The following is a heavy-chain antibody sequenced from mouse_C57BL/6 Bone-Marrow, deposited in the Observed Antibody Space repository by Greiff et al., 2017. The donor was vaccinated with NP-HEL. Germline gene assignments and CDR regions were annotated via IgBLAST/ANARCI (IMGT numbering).Heavy chain of an antibody. Sequence: EVQLQESGGGLVKPGGSLKLSCAASGFTFSSYAMSWVRQTPEKRLEWVATISDGGSYTYYPDNVKGRFTISRDNAKNNLYLQMSHLKSEDTAMYYYARGGFFDYWGQGTTLTVSS. J-gene: IGHJ2*01. CDR1: GFTFSSYA. CDR3: ARGGFFDY. V-gene: IGHV5-4*01. CDR2: ISDGGSYT.